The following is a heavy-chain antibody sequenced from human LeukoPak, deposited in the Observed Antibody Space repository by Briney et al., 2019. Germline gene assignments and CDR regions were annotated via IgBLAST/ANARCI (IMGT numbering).Heavy chain of an antibody. CDR3: ASGSSSDRGFDY. J-gene: IGHJ4*02. Sequence: GGSLRLSCAASGFTFSSFAMHWVRQAPGKGLEWVAVISYDGSNKYYADSVKGRFTISRDNSKNTLYLQMNSLRAEDTAVYYCASGSSSDRGFDYWGQGTLVTVSS. CDR1: GFTFSSFA. V-gene: IGHV3-30*04. CDR2: ISYDGSNK. D-gene: IGHD6-6*01.